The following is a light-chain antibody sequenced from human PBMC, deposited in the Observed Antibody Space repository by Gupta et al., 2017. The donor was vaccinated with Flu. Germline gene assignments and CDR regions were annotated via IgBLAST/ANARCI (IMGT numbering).Light chain of an antibody. Sequence: PSSLSASVGDIVTITCQVSQDISNYLNWYQQKPGRAPKLLIYDASILERGVPSRFSGSGSGTDFTFTIRSLHPEDVVTYFCQQDYNRPITFGGGTKVDI. J-gene: IGKJ4*01. CDR2: DAS. V-gene: IGKV1-33*01. CDR1: QDISNY. CDR3: QQDYNRPIT.